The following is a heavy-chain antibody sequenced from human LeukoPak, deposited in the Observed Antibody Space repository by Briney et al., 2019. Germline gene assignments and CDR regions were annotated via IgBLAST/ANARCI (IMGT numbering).Heavy chain of an antibody. Sequence: PGGSLRLSCAASGFTFRSYEVNWGRQAPGKGLEWVSYISRSGSIIYYADSVKGRFTTSRDNTKNSLYLQMNSLRAEDTAVNSCAFTAGSYFSAHVKFEYWGQGTLVTVSS. CDR2: ISRSGSII. J-gene: IGHJ4*02. CDR1: GFTFRSYE. V-gene: IGHV3-48*03. D-gene: IGHD2-21*01. CDR3: AFTAGSYFSAHVKFEY.